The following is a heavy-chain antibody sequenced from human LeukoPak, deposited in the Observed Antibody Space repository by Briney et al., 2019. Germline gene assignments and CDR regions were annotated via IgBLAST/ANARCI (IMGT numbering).Heavy chain of an antibody. Sequence: ASVRVSCKASGGTFSSYAISWVRQAPGQGLEWMGGIIPIFGTANYAQKFQGRVTITADESTSTAYMELSSLRSEDTAVYYCARGSPESDYVWFDPWGQGTLVTVSS. CDR2: IIPIFGTA. CDR3: ARGSPESDYVWFDP. V-gene: IGHV1-69*13. D-gene: IGHD4-17*01. CDR1: GGTFSSYA. J-gene: IGHJ5*02.